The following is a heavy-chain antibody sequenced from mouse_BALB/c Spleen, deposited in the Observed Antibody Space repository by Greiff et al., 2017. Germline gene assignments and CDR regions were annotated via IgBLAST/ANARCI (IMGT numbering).Heavy chain of an antibody. D-gene: IGHD4-1*01. CDR3: ARQVTGYYAMDY. CDR1: GFTFSSFG. Sequence: EVKLVESGGGLVQPGGSRKLSCAASGFTFSSFGMHWVRQAPEKGLEWVAYISSGSSTIYYADTVKGRFTISRDNPKNTLFLQMTSLRSEDTAMYYCARQVTGYYAMDYWGQGTSVTVSS. CDR2: ISSGSSTI. J-gene: IGHJ4*01. V-gene: IGHV5-17*02.